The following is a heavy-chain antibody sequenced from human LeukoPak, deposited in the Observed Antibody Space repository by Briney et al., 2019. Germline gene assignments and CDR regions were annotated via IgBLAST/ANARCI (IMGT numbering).Heavy chain of an antibody. CDR2: IYYSGST. V-gene: IGHV4-31*03. J-gene: IGHJ3*02. CDR1: GGSISSGGYY. CDR3: ARGDAFDI. Sequence: MTSQTLSLTCTVSGGSISSGGYYWSWIRQHPGKGLEWIGYIYYSGSTYYNPPLKSRVTISVDTSKNQFSLKLSSVTAADTAVYYCARGDAFDIWGQGTMVTVSS.